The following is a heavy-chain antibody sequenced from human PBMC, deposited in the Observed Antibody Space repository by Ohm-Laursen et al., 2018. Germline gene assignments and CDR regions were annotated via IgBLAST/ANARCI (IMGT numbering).Heavy chain of an antibody. CDR1: GFTVSNNY. CDR2: IKSKTDGGTT. J-gene: IGHJ5*02. V-gene: IGHV3-15*01. Sequence: SLRLSCAASGFTVSNNYMSWVRQAPGTGLEWVGRIKSKTDGGTTDYAAPVKGRFTISRDDSKNTLYLQMNSLKTEDTAVYYCTTENLEWELLREWFDPWGQGTLVTVSS. CDR3: TTENLEWELLREWFDP. D-gene: IGHD1-26*01.